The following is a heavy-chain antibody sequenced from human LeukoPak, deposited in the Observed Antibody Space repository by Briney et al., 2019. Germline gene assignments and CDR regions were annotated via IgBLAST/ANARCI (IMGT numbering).Heavy chain of an antibody. CDR3: AKDESNDAFDI. V-gene: IGHV3-43*02. Sequence: GGSLRLSCAASGFTFDDYAMHWVRQAPGKGLEWVSLISGDGGSTYYADSVKGRFTISRDNSKNSLYLQINSLRTEGTALYYCAKDESNDAFDIWGQGTMVTVSS. J-gene: IGHJ3*02. CDR2: ISGDGGST. CDR1: GFTFDDYA.